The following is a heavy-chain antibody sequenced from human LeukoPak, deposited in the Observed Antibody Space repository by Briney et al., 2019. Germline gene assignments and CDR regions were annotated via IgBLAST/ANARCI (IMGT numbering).Heavy chain of an antibody. CDR3: ASSGYDWAAFDI. J-gene: IGHJ3*02. D-gene: IGHD5-12*01. V-gene: IGHV3-21*01. CDR1: GFTFSSYS. Sequence: PGGSLRLSCAASGFTFSSYSMNWVRQAPGKGLEWVSSISSSSSYIYYADSVKGRFTISRDNAKNSLYLQMNSLRAEDTAVYYCASSGYDWAAFDIRGQGTMVTVSS. CDR2: ISSSSSYI.